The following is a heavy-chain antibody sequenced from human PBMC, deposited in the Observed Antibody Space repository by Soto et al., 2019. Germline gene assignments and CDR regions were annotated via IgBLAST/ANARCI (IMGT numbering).Heavy chain of an antibody. J-gene: IGHJ3*02. Sequence: LSLTCTVSGGSISSYYWSWLRQPPGKGLEWIGYIYYSGSTNYNPSLKSRVTISVDTSKNQFSLKLSSVTAADTAVYYCARSGDIVVVPAATNAFDIWGQGTMVTVSS. CDR1: GGSISSYY. V-gene: IGHV4-59*01. CDR3: ARSGDIVVVPAATNAFDI. CDR2: IYYSGST. D-gene: IGHD2-2*01.